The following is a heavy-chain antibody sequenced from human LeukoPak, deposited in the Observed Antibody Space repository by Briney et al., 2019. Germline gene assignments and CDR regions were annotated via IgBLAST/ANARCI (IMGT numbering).Heavy chain of an antibody. CDR3: GRGGGLDV. CDR1: GFTFSSYW. J-gene: IGHJ6*02. Sequence: PGGSLSLSCAASGFTFSSYWRNWARQAPGKGLEWVASINHNGNVNYYVDSVKGRFTIARDNANNSLYLQMSNLSAEATACYFCGRGGGLDVWGQGATVTVSS. CDR2: INHNGNVN. V-gene: IGHV3-7*03. D-gene: IGHD3-16*01.